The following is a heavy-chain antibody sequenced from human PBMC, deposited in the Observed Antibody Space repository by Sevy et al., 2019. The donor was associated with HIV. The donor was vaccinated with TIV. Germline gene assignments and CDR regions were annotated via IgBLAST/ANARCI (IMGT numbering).Heavy chain of an antibody. V-gene: IGHV3-23*01. CDR2: ISGSGGST. CDR3: AKQGYYYDSSGDIDY. CDR1: GFTFSSYA. J-gene: IGHJ4*02. Sequence: GESLKISCAASGFTFSSYAMSWVRQAPGKGLEWVSAISGSGGSTYYADSVKGRFTISRDNSKNSLYLQMNSLRAEDTAVYYCAKQGYYYDSSGDIDYWGQGTLVTVSS. D-gene: IGHD3-22*01.